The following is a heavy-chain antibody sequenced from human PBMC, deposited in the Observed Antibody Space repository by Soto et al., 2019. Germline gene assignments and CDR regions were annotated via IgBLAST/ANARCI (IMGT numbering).Heavy chain of an antibody. Sequence: QVQLVESGGGVVQPGKSLRLSCAASGFTFSNYAIHWVRQAPGKGLEWVALISYDGTNKHYADSVKGRFTISRDNSKNTLYLQMNSLTTEDAAVYYCARRAASNTPSMYYFDYWGQGALVTVSS. CDR1: GFTFSNYA. CDR3: ARRAASNTPSMYYFDY. J-gene: IGHJ4*02. D-gene: IGHD6-13*01. CDR2: ISYDGTNK. V-gene: IGHV3-30-3*01.